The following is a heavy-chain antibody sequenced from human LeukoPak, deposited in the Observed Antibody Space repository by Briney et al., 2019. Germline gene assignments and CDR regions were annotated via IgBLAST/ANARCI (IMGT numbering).Heavy chain of an antibody. CDR1: GGSFSGYF. D-gene: IGHD6-19*01. CDR3: ARGQYKSGWYYEY. V-gene: IGHV4-34*01. J-gene: IGHJ4*02. CDR2: INHYGNT. Sequence: SETLSLTCAVYGGSFSGYFWSWIRRPPGKGLEWIGEINHYGNTNYNPSPKSRVTISVDTSKNQFSLKLSSVTAADTAVYYCARGQYKSGWYYEYWGQGTLVTVS.